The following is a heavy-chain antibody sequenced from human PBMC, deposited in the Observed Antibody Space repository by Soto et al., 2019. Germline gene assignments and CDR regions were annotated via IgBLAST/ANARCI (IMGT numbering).Heavy chain of an antibody. J-gene: IGHJ4*02. V-gene: IGHV4-34*01. CDR1: GGSFSGYY. CDR2: INHSGST. CDR3: ARDKNTGLFDC. Sequence: SETPSLTCAVYGGSFSGYYWTWIRQPPGTGLEWIGEINHSGSTNYNPSLKSRVTISVDTSKNQFSLKLTSVTAADTAVYYCARDKNTGLFDCWGQGTLVTVSS. D-gene: IGHD2-8*02.